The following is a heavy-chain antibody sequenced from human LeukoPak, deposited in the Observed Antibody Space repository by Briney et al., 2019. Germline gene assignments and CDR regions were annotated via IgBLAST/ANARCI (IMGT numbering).Heavy chain of an antibody. Sequence: SETLSLTCTVSGASISSGGYYWSWIRQPPGKGLEWIGYIYYSGSTNYNPSLKSRVTISVDTSKNQFSLKLSSVTAADTAVYYCAAEVGDYVDYWGQGTLVTVSS. CDR3: AAEVGDYVDY. D-gene: IGHD1-26*01. CDR1: GASISSGGYY. V-gene: IGHV4-61*08. J-gene: IGHJ4*02. CDR2: IYYSGST.